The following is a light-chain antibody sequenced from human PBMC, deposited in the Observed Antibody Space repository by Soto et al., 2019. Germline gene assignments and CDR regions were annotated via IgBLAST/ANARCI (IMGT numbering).Light chain of an antibody. J-gene: IGLJ1*01. CDR2: SNN. V-gene: IGLV1-44*01. Sequence: QSVLTQPPSASGTPGQRVTISCSGSSSNIGGNAVNWYQRLPGTTPKLLIYSNNQRPSGVPDRFSGSKSGTSASLAISGLQSEDEADYYCAAWDDSLSGYVFGTGTKLTVL. CDR1: SSNIGGNA. CDR3: AAWDDSLSGYV.